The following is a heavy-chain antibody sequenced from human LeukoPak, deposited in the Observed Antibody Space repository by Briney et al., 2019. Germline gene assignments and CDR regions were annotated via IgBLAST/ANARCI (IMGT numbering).Heavy chain of an antibody. J-gene: IGHJ4*02. Sequence: SETLSLTCTVSGGSISSGDYYWSWIRQPPGKGLEWIGYIYYSGSTYYNPSLKSRVTISVDTSKNQFSLKLSSVTAADTAVYYCARDLLNEGNHLDYWAREPWSPSPQ. D-gene: IGHD4-23*01. CDR3: ARDLLNEGNHLDY. V-gene: IGHV4-30-4*01. CDR2: IYYSGST. CDR1: GGSISSGDYY.